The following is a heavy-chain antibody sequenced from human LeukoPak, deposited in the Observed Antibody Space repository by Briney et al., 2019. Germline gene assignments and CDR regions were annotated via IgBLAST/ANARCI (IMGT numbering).Heavy chain of an antibody. CDR3: ARGGGSYRYTAT. CDR2: INHSGST. CDR1: GGSFSGYY. V-gene: IGHV4-34*01. Sequence: SETLSLTCAVYGGSFSGYYWSWIRQPPGKGLEWIGEINHSGSTNYNPSLKSRVTISVDTSKNQFSLKLSSVTAADTDVYYCARGGGSYRYTATWGQGTLVTVSS. J-gene: IGHJ5*02. D-gene: IGHD3-16*02.